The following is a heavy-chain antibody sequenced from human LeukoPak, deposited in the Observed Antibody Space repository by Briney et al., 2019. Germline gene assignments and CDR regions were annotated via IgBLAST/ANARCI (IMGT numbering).Heavy chain of an antibody. CDR2: ISAYNGNT. J-gene: IGHJ4*02. D-gene: IGHD4-23*01. Sequence: ASVKVSCKASGYTFTSYGISWVRQAPGQGLEWMGWISAYNGNTNYAQKLQGRVTMTTDTSTSTAYMELRSLRSDDTAVYYCARDNDYGGNSLPIDYWGQGTLVTVSS. CDR3: ARDNDYGGNSLPIDY. V-gene: IGHV1-18*01. CDR1: GYTFTSYG.